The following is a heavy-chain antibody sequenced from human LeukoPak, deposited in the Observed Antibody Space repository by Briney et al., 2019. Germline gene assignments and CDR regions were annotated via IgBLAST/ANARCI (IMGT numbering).Heavy chain of an antibody. CDR1: GGSFSGYY. J-gene: IGHJ5*02. V-gene: IGHV4-34*01. CDR2: INHSGST. D-gene: IGHD6-6*01. Sequence: SETLSLTCAVYGGSFSGYYWSWIRQPPGKGLEWIGEINHSGSTNYNPSLKSRVTISVDTSKNQFSLKLSSVTAADTAVYYCARGLGYSSSSRSGNWFDPWGQGTLVTVSS. CDR3: ARGLGYSSSSRSGNWFDP.